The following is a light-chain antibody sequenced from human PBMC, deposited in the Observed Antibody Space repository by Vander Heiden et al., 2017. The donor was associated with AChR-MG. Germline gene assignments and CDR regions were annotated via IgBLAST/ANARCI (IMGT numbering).Light chain of an antibody. J-gene: IGLJ2*01. CDR3: AAWDDSRNGVV. CDR2: SNN. V-gene: IGLV1-44*01. Sequence: SVLTQPPSASGTPGQRVTISCSGSSPNLGSNTVSWYQQHPGTAPKLLIYSNNQRPAGVPARFSGSKSGTSAAVAISGLQSEDEADYYCAAWDDSRNGVVFGGGTKRTVL. CDR1: SPNLGSNT.